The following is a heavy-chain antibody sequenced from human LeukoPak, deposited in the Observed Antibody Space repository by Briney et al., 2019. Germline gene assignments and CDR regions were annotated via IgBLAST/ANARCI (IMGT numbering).Heavy chain of an antibody. CDR3: ARGEVTTVNVDY. Sequence: GGSLRLSCAASGFTFSSYSMNWVRQAPGKGLEWVSSISSSSSYIYYADSVKGRFTISRDNAKNSLYLQMNSLRAEDTAVYYCARGEVTTVNVDYWGQGTLVTVSS. CDR2: ISSSSSYI. D-gene: IGHD4-11*01. J-gene: IGHJ4*02. V-gene: IGHV3-21*01. CDR1: GFTFSSYS.